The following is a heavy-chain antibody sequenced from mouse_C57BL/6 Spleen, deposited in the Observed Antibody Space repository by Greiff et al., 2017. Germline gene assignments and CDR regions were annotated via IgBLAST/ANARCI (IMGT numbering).Heavy chain of an antibody. CDR2: LWSDGST. V-gene: IGHV2-6*03. Sequence: QVQLQQSGPGLVAPSQSLSITCTVSGFSLTSYGVHWVRQPPGKGLEWLVVLWSDGSTNYNSAIKSRMSISKDTSKSQVFLKMNSLQTDDTAMYYCASGSSPFAYWGQGTLVTVSA. CDR1: GFSLTSYG. D-gene: IGHD1-1*01. CDR3: ASGSSPFAY. J-gene: IGHJ3*01.